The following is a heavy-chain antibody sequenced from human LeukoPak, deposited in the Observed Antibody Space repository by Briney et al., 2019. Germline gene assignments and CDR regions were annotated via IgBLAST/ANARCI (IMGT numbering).Heavy chain of an antibody. CDR2: FSRNSRHI. Sequence: GGCLRLACAASGLPFSSNRRDWARQAPGRGLEWVSSFSRNSRHITYADSVKGRFTISRDNAKTTPYLQMNSLRAEETAVYYCARDDGPGDIVVVVAATPGAFDIWGQGTMVTVSS. D-gene: IGHD2-15*01. CDR1: GLPFSSNR. V-gene: IGHV3-21*01. J-gene: IGHJ3*02. CDR3: ARDDGPGDIVVVVAATPGAFDI.